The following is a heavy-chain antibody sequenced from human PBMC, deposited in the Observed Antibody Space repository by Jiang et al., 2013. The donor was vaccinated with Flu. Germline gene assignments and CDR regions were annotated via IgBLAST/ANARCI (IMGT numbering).Heavy chain of an antibody. D-gene: IGHD1-26*01. V-gene: IGHV4-59*08. CDR1: GGSISSYY. J-gene: IGHJ4*02. CDR2: IYYSGST. Sequence: LLKPSETLSLTCTVSGGSISSYYWSWIRQPPGKGLEWIGYIYYSGSTNYNPSLKSRVTISVDTSKNQFSLKLSSVTAADTAVYYCARQPLKWELLPDYWGQGTLVTVSS. CDR3: ARQPLKWELLPDY.